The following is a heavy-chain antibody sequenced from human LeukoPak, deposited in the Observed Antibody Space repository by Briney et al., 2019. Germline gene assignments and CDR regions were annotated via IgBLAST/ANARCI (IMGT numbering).Heavy chain of an antibody. CDR3: ARDPRASDPDAFDI. J-gene: IGHJ3*02. Sequence: SETLSLTCTVSGGSISSYYWSWIRQPPGKGLEWIGYIYYSGSTNYNPSLKSRVTISVDTSKNQFSLKLSSVTAADTAVYYCARDPRASDPDAFDIWGQGTMVTVSS. V-gene: IGHV4-59*01. CDR2: IYYSGST. CDR1: GGSISSYY.